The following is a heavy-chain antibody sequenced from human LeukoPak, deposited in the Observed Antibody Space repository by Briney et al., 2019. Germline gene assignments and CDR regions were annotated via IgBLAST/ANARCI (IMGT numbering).Heavy chain of an antibody. CDR1: GGSISSYY. J-gene: IGHJ4*02. Sequence: SETPSLTCTVSGGSISSYYWSWIRQPPGKGLEWIGYIYYSGSTNYNPSLKSRVTISVDTSKNQFSLKLSSVTAADTAVYYCARGYCTNGVCYPFDYWGQGTLVTVSS. CDR2: IYYSGST. D-gene: IGHD2-8*01. CDR3: ARGYCTNGVCYPFDY. V-gene: IGHV4-59*01.